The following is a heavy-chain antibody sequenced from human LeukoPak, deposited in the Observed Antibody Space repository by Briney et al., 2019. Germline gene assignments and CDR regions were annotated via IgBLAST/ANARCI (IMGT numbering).Heavy chain of an antibody. CDR2: INPNSGGT. CDR3: ARDRGSGGEYGMDV. CDR1: GYTFTGYY. D-gene: IGHD3-10*01. J-gene: IGHJ6*02. V-gene: IGHV1-2*02. Sequence: ASVKVSCKASGYTFTGYYMHWVRQAPGQGLEWMGWINPNSGGTNYAQKFQGRVTMTRDTSISTAYMELSRLRSDDTAVHYCARDRGSGGEYGMDVWGQGTTVTVSS.